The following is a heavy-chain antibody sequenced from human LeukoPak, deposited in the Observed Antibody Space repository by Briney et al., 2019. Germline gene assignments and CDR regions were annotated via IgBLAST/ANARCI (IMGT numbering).Heavy chain of an antibody. Sequence: GGSLRLSCAASGFTFSSYWMSWVRQAPGKGLEWVANINQDGSEKSYVDSVKGRFTISRDNAKNSLYLEMNSLRAEDTAVYYCARHFWGYFDFWGQGTLVTVSS. CDR1: GFTFSSYW. CDR3: ARHFWGYFDF. V-gene: IGHV3-7*01. J-gene: IGHJ4*02. CDR2: INQDGSEK. D-gene: IGHD7-27*01.